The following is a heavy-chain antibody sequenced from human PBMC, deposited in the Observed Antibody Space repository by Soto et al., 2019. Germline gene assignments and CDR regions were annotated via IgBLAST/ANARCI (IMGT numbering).Heavy chain of an antibody. D-gene: IGHD4-17*01. CDR1: GGSFSDYY. V-gene: IGHV4-34*01. J-gene: IGHJ2*01. CDR3: ARGYYGDYRYFDL. Sequence: QVQLQQWGAGLLKPSETLSLTCAFYGGSFSDYYWSWIRQPPGKGLEWIGEINHSGSTNYNPSLKSRVTISVDTSKYPFSLKLISVTAAATAVYFCARGYYGDYRYFDLWGRGTLVTVSS. CDR2: INHSGST.